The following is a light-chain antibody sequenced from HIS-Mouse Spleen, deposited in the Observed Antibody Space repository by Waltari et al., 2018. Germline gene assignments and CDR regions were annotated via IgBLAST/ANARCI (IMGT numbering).Light chain of an antibody. Sequence: DIQMTQSPSSLSASVGVRVTITCRVSQSISSYLNWYQQKPGKAPKLLIYAASSLQSGVPSRFSGSGSGTDFTLTISRLQPEDFATYYWQQSYSTPWTFGQGTKVDIK. J-gene: IGKJ1*01. CDR2: AAS. V-gene: IGKV1-39*01. CDR1: QSISSY. CDR3: QQSYSTPWT.